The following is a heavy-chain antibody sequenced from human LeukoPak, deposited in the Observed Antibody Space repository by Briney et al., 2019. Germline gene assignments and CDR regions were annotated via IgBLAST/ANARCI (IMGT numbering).Heavy chain of an antibody. CDR1: GYTFTSYV. V-gene: IGHV1-18*01. D-gene: IGHD5-12*01. CDR3: ARDRYSGYDYYYYGMDV. J-gene: IGHJ6*02. CDR2: ISAYNGNT. Sequence: GASVKVSCKASGYTFTSYVISWVRQAPGQGLEWMGWISAYNGNTNYAQKLQGRVTMTTDTSTSTAYMELRSLRSDDTAVYYCARDRYSGYDYYYYGMDVWGQGTTVTVSS.